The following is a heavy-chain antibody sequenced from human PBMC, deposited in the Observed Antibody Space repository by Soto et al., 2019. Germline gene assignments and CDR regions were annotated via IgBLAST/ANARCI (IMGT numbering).Heavy chain of an antibody. V-gene: IGHV3-53*01. Sequence: EVQLVESGGGLIQPGGSLRLSCAASGFSVSNHYMTWVRQAPGRGLEWVSVVHSGGITYYADSVKGRFTLSRDNSKNTVYLQMNSLRAEDTAVYYCAREGSSWDDWYFDLWGRGTLVTVSS. D-gene: IGHD6-13*01. CDR3: AREGSSWDDWYFDL. CDR1: GFSVSNHY. J-gene: IGHJ2*01. CDR2: VHSGGIT.